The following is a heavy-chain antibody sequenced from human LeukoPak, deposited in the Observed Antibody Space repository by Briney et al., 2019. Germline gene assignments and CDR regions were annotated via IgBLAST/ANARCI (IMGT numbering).Heavy chain of an antibody. J-gene: IGHJ5*02. Sequence: ASVKVSCKASGYTLTSYGISWVRQAPGQGLEWMGWISAYNGNTNYAPKLQGRVTMTTDTSTSNAYMELRRLRSEGTAVYYCARDGAFYDILTGPIGWFDPWGQGTLVTVS. D-gene: IGHD3-9*01. V-gene: IGHV1-18*01. CDR3: ARDGAFYDILTGPIGWFDP. CDR2: ISAYNGNT. CDR1: GYTLTSYG.